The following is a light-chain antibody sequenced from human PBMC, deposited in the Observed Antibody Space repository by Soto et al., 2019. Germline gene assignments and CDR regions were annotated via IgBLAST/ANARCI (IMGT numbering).Light chain of an antibody. J-gene: IGLJ2*01. CDR3: QTWGPGIRV. V-gene: IGLV4-69*01. CDR1: SGHSNYA. Sequence: QLVLTQSPSASASLGASVKPTCTLSSGHSNYAIAWHQLQPGKGPRFLMRVNNDGSHIKGDGIPDRFSGSSSGAERYLTISSLQSEDEADYYCQTWGPGIRVFGGGTKLTVL. CDR2: VNNDGSH.